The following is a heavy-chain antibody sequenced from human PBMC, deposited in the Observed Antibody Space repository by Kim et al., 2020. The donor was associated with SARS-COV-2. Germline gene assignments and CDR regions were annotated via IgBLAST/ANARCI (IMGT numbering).Heavy chain of an antibody. CDR1: GFTFSGYW. J-gene: IGHJ4*02. D-gene: IGHD2-15*01. CDR3: ARGYCSGGNCYRGGGDY. Sequence: GGSLRLSCAGSGFTFSGYWMTWVRQAPGKGLEWVANIKQDGSEKYYVDSVMGRFTISRDNAKNSLYLQMNSLRAEDTAMYYCARGYCSGGNCYRGGGDYWGQGTLVTVSS. V-gene: IGHV3-7*01. CDR2: IKQDGSEK.